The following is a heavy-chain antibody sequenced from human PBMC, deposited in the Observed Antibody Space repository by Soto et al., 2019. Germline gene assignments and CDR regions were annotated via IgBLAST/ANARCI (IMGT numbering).Heavy chain of an antibody. CDR3: ASQGLPYFDWSPTPLYYMDV. V-gene: IGHV4-31*03. Sequence: PLETLSLTCTVSGGSSSSGGYYWSWIRQHPGKGLEWIGYIYYSGSTNYNPSLKSRVTISVDKSKNQFSLKLSSVTAADTAVYYCASQGLPYFDWSPTPLYYMDVWGKGTTVTVSS. D-gene: IGHD3-9*01. CDR1: GGSSSSGGYY. CDR2: IYYSGST. J-gene: IGHJ6*03.